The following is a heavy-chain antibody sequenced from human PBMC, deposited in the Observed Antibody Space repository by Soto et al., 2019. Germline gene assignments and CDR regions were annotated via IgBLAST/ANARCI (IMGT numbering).Heavy chain of an antibody. D-gene: IGHD3-22*01. CDR1: GYSFTSYW. CDR2: IDPSDSYT. CDR3: ARQVVIEYYYGMDV. V-gene: IGHV5-10-1*01. J-gene: IGHJ6*02. Sequence: PGESLKISCKGSGYSFTSYWISWVRQMPGKGLEWMGRIDPSDSYTNYSPSFQGHVTISADKSISTAYLQWSSPKASDTAMYYCARQVVIEYYYGMDVWGQGTTVTVSS.